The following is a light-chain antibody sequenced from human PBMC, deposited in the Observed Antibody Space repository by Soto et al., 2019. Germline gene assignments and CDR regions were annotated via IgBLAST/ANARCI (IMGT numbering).Light chain of an antibody. Sequence: QSALTQPASVSGSPAQSITISCTGTSSDVGAYNYVSWYQHHPGKVPKLLIYEVTNRPSGVSDRFSGSKSGNTASLTISGLQAEDEADYYCSSKGDSSTLFVFGTGTKV. CDR3: SSKGDSSTLFV. V-gene: IGLV2-14*01. J-gene: IGLJ1*01. CDR2: EVT. CDR1: SSDVGAYNY.